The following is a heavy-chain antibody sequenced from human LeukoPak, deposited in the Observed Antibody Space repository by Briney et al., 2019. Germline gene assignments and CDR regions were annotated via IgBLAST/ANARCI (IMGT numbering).Heavy chain of an antibody. CDR2: LSYSGTS. D-gene: IGHD3-16*01. V-gene: IGHV4-61*08. J-gene: IGHJ3*02. Sequence: SETLSLTCTVSGGSISSGGYYWSWIRQPPGKGLEWIGFLSYSGTSNYNPSLKSRVTISVDTSKNQFSLRLSSVTAADTAVYYCARALGGHTGDAFDIWGQGTMVTVSS. CDR3: ARALGGHTGDAFDI. CDR1: GGSISSGGYY.